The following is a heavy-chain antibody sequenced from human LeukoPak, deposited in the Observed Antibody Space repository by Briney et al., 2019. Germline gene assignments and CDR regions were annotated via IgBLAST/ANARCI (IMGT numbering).Heavy chain of an antibody. Sequence: SETLSLTCAVSGRSIRSGGYSWSWIRQPPGKGLEWIGYIYHSGSTYYNPTLKSRVTISVDRSKNQFSLKLSSVTAADTAVYYCARVEWEPLRKYFQHWGQGTLVTVSP. CDR2: IYHSGST. D-gene: IGHD1-26*01. CDR3: ARVEWEPLRKYFQH. CDR1: GRSIRSGGYS. V-gene: IGHV4-30-2*01. J-gene: IGHJ1*01.